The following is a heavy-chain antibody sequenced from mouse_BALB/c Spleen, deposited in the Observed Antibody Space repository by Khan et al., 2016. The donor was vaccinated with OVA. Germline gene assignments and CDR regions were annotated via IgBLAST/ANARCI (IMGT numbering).Heavy chain of an antibody. CDR2: ISSAGDYT. D-gene: IGHD4-1*01. V-gene: IGHV5-6*01. J-gene: IGHJ3*01. CDR1: GFTFTSSS. CDR3: ADHLTGSMAY. Sequence: VELVESGGDLVKPGGSLKLSCAASGFTFTSSSMPWVHQTPDKMLEWVASISSAGDYTYYPDSVKGRFTISRDNATNTLYLQMNDIKSEATAMYDYADHLTGSMAYWGQGTLVTVSA.